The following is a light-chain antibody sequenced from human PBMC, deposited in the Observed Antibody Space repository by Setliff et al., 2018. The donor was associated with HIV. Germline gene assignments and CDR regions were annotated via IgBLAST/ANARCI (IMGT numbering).Light chain of an antibody. CDR2: EVR. CDR3: FSYGGDGVRM. Sequence: QSALTQPASVSGSHGQSITISCTGTSSDVGNYNVVSWYQQHPGKAPKLMIFEVRKRPSGVSNRFSGSKSGNTASLTISGLQAEDEADYYCFSYGGDGVRMFGGGTKVTVL. V-gene: IGLV2-23*02. J-gene: IGLJ3*02. CDR1: SSDVGNYNV.